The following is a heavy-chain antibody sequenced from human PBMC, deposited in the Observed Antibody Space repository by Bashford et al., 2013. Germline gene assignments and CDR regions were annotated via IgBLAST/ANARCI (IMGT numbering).Heavy chain of an antibody. D-gene: IGHD1-26*01. CDR3: ARDGPVVGVWNAFDV. V-gene: IGHV1-2*02. CDR2: INPNSGDT. CDR1: GYTFTGYY. Sequence: ASVKVSCKASGYTFTGYYMHWVRQAPGQGLEWMGWINPNSGDTKNTHKFQGRVTMTRDTSISTAYMELSSLTSDDTAVYFCARDGPVVGVWNAFDVWGQGTVVTVSS. J-gene: IGHJ3*01.